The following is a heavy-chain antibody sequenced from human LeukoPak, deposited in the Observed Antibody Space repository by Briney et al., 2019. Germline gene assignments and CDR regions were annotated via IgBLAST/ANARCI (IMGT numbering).Heavy chain of an antibody. D-gene: IGHD3-10*01. J-gene: IGHJ4*02. CDR3: AREANYYGSGSYFEGTFDY. CDR1: GGSFSGYY. Sequence: TTSETLSLTCAVYGGSFSGYYWSWIRQPPGKGLEWIGYIYHSGSTNYNPSLKSRVTISVDTSKNEFSLKLTSVTAADTAVYYCAREANYYGSGSYFEGTFDYWGQGSLVTVSS. V-gene: IGHV4-59*13. CDR2: IYHSGST.